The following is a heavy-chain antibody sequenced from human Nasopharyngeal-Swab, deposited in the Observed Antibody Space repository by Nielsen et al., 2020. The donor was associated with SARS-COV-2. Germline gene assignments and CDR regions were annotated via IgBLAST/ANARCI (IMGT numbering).Heavy chain of an antibody. D-gene: IGHD2-21*02. V-gene: IGHV4-34*01. J-gene: IGHJ4*02. CDR3: ARRHRSCGGGACPIDY. Sequence: SQTLSLTCGVHNGSFIGYYWTWIRQPPGKGVEWIGEINHAGTTNYTPSLKSRVTMSVDTSKNQFSLKVNSVTAADTAVYYCARRHRSCGGGACPIDYWGQGALVTVSS. CDR2: INHAGTT. CDR1: NGSFIGYY.